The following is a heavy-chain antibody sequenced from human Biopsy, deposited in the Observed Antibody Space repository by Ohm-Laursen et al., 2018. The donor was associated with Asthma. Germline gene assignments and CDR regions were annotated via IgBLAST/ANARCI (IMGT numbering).Heavy chain of an antibody. J-gene: IGHJ4*02. CDR2: ISYDGSIT. CDR1: GFAFRSYA. D-gene: IGHD2-15*01. Sequence: SLRLSCAASGFAFRSYAMNWVRQAPGKGLEWVAVISYDGSITHYADSVKGRFTISRDNSKNTAYLDISGLRIEDTAVFYCGIVVAANPFQGDCWGQGTLVTVSS. V-gene: IGHV3-30*03. CDR3: GIVVAANPFQGDC.